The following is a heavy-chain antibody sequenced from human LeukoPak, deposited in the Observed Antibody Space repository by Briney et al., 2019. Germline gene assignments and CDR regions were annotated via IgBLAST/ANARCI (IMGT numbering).Heavy chain of an antibody. CDR2: IIPIFCIA. CDR3: AESGAPQDTTPQVHYGMAV. CDR1: VGTFSSYA. V-gene: IGHV1-69*04. D-gene: IGHD1-26*01. Sequence: SSVKLSCKASVGTFSSYAISWVPQAPGQALEWMGRIIPIFCIANYAQKFQARVTITAHKSTSTAYMELRSLRSEDTPVYYCAESGAPQDTTPQVHYGMAVWGKGTTVTVSS. J-gene: IGHJ6*04.